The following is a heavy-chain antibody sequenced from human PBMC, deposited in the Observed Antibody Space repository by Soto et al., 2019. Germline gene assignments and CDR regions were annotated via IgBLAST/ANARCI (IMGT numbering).Heavy chain of an antibody. CDR2: INSDGSST. V-gene: IGHV3-74*01. CDR1: GFTFSSYW. D-gene: IGHD3-22*01. Sequence: EVQLVESGGGLVQPGGSLRLSCAASGFTFSSYWMHWVRQAPGKGLVWVSRINSDGSSTSYADYVKGRFTISRDNAKNPLYLQMNSLRAEDTAVYYCARGPYYYDSSGRTDYWGQGTLVTVSS. CDR3: ARGPYYYDSSGRTDY. J-gene: IGHJ4*02.